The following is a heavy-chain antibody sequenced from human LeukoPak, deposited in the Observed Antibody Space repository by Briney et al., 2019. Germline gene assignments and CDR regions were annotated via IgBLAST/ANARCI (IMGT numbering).Heavy chain of an antibody. Sequence: GGSLRLSCAASGFTFSSYSMTWVRQAPGKGLEWVSSISSSSSYIYYADSVKGRFTISRDNAKNSLYLQMNSLRAEDTAVYYCVSSDYGDYVYFDYWGQGTLVTVSS. CDR1: GFTFSSYS. V-gene: IGHV3-21*01. CDR3: VSSDYGDYVYFDY. CDR2: ISSSSSYI. D-gene: IGHD4-17*01. J-gene: IGHJ4*02.